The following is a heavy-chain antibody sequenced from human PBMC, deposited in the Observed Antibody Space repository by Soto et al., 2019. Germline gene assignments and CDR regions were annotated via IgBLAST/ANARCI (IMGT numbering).Heavy chain of an antibody. CDR2: IYYSGST. J-gene: IGHJ6*02. CDR1: GGSISSSSYY. Sequence: QLQLQESGPGLVKPSETLSLTCTVSGGSISSSSYYWGWIRQPPGKGLEWIGSIYYSGSTYYNPSLKGRVTISVDTSKNQFSLKLSAVAAADTAVYYCARRAAARLDDYYGMDVWGQGTTVTVSS. D-gene: IGHD6-6*01. V-gene: IGHV4-39*01. CDR3: ARRAAARLDDYYGMDV.